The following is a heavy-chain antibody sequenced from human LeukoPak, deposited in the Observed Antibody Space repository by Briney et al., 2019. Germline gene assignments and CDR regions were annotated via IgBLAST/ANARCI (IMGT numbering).Heavy chain of an antibody. CDR2: IYYSGST. V-gene: IGHV4-30-4*08. CDR3: ARDGWRGSYYFDY. Sequence: PSETLSLNRTGSGGSISSGDYYWRWIRQPPGKGLEWIGYIYYSGSTYYNPSLKSRVTISVDTSKNQFSLKLSSVTAADTAVYYCARDGWRGSYYFDYWGQGTLVTVSS. D-gene: IGHD1-26*01. J-gene: IGHJ4*02. CDR1: GGSISSGDYY.